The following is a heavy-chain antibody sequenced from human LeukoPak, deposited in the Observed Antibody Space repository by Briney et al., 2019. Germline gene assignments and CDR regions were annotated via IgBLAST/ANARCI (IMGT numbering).Heavy chain of an antibody. V-gene: IGHV1-2*06. CDR3: GRHNYGDLD. CDR2: IIPYNGDT. J-gene: IGHJ4*02. Sequence: LEWMGLIIPYNGDTSYAQKFQGRVTMTRDTSIDTAYMELSGLRSDDTAVYYCGRHNYGDLDWGQGTLVTVSS. D-gene: IGHD4-17*01.